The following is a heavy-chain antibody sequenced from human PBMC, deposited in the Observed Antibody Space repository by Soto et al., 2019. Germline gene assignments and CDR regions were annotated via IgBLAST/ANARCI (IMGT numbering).Heavy chain of an antibody. D-gene: IGHD2-21*02. CDR2: IYYSGST. CDR1: GGSISSYY. V-gene: IGHV4-59*01. J-gene: IGHJ4*02. CDR3: ARVAAYCGGDCYGTFDY. Sequence: QVQLQESGPGLVKPSETLSLTCTVSGGSISSYYWSWIRQPPGMGLEWIGYIYYSGSTNYNPSLKSRVTISVDTSKNQFSLKLSSVTAADTAVYYCARVAAYCGGDCYGTFDYWGQGTLVTVSS.